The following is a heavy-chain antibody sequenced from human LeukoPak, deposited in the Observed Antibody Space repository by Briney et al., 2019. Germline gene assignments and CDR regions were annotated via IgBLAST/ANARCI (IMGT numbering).Heavy chain of an antibody. CDR1: GGSFSGYY. CDR3: ARGGPPGYYYDYYMDV. CDR2: INHSGST. V-gene: IGHV4-34*01. Sequence: SETLSLTCAVYGGSFSGYYWSWIRQPPGKGLEWIGEINHSGSTNYNPSLKSRVTISVDTSKNQFSLKLSSVTAADTAVYFCARGGPPGYYYDYYMDVWGKGTTVTISS. J-gene: IGHJ6*03.